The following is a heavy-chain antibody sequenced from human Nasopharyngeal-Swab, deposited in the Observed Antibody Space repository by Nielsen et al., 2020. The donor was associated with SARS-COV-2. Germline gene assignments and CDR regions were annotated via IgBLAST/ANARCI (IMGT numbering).Heavy chain of an antibody. CDR2: INHSGNT. V-gene: IGHV4-34*01. J-gene: IGHJ6*02. Sequence: WLRQRPGKGLEWIGEINHSGNTDYNPSLKSRVTISIDTSKNQFSLQVSSVTAADTAIYFCARDHYYDSSAYYPFHKRYYYGMDVWGQGTTVTVSS. CDR3: ARDHYYDSSAYYPFHKRYYYGMDV. D-gene: IGHD3-22*01.